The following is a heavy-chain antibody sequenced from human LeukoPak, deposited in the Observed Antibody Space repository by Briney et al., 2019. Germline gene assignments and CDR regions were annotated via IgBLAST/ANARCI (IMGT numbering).Heavy chain of an antibody. CDR2: SNSDGSVR. V-gene: IGHV3-74*01. J-gene: IGHJ5*02. CDR1: GFGFSSHW. CDR3: ARDPSVNNAIGYNWFDH. D-gene: IGHD2/OR15-2a*01. Sequence: PGESLSLSCAASGFGFSSHWMHWVRHAPGRGLVWVSRSNSDGSVRNYADSVEGRFIISRDNAKNTLYLQMNNLGVEDTAVYFWARDPSVNNAIGYNWFDHWGQGALVTVSS.